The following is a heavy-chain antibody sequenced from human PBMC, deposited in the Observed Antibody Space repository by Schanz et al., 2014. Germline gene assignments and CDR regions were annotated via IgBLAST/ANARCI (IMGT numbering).Heavy chain of an antibody. CDR2: IYSSGST. V-gene: IGHV4-30-4*07. J-gene: IGHJ5*02. D-gene: IGHD4-4*01. CDR3: ARHLPGGYNNHGWFDL. Sequence: QVQLQESGPRLVKPSQTLSLTCTVSGGSISSGAYSWSWIRQPPGKRPEWIGYIYSSGSTYYNPSLKSRVSMSIDPSKNQFSLKLSSVTAADTAVYYCARHLPGGYNNHGWFDLWGQGTLVTVAS. CDR1: GGSISSGAYS.